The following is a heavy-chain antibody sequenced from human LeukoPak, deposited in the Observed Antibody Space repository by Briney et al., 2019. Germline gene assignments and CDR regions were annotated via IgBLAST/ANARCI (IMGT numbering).Heavy chain of an antibody. CDR2: IYSGGST. CDR3: ARMSGSYNEDY. D-gene: IGHD1-26*01. J-gene: IGHJ4*02. CDR1: GFTVSSNY. V-gene: IGHV3-53*01. Sequence: GESLKISCAASGFTVSSNYMSWVRQAPGKGLEWVSVIYSGGSTYYADSVKGRFTISRDNSKNTLYLQMNSLRAEDTAVYYCARMSGSYNEDYWGQGTLVTVSS.